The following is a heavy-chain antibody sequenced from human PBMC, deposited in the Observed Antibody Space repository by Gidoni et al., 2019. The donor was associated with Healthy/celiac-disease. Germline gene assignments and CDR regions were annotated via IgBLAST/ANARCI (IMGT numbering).Heavy chain of an antibody. D-gene: IGHD6-6*01. V-gene: IGHV3-9*01. J-gene: IGHJ6*02. CDR1: GFTFDDYA. Sequence: EVQLVESGGGLVQPGRSLRLSCAASGFTFDDYAMHWVRQAPGKGLEWVSGISGNSGSIGYADSVKGRFTISRDNAKNSLYLQMNSLRAEDTALYYCAKDRLQLGGRRGHYGMDVWGQGTTVTVSS. CDR2: ISGNSGSI. CDR3: AKDRLQLGGRRGHYGMDV.